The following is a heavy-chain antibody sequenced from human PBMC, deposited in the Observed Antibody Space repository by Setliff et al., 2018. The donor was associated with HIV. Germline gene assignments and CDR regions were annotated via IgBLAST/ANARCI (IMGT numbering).Heavy chain of an antibody. CDR1: GGSFNGYY. J-gene: IGHJ4*02. Sequence: SETLSLTCAVYGGSFNGYYWSWIRQPPGKGLEWIGSISYTGITNYNPSLKSRVTISVDTSQNQFSLKLTSVTAADTAVYYCARLRQWLAFFDSWGRGTLVTVSS. CDR3: ARLRQWLAFFDS. D-gene: IGHD6-19*01. CDR2: ISYTGIT. V-gene: IGHV4-34*01.